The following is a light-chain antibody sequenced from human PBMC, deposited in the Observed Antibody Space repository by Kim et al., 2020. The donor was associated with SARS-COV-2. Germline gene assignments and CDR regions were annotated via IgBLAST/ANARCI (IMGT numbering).Light chain of an antibody. V-gene: IGKV3-15*01. Sequence: EIVMTQSPATLSVSPGERATLSCRASQSVSSNLAWYQQKPGQAPRLLIYGASTRATGIPARFSGSGSGTEFTLTISSLQSESFAVYYCQKYNNWPPYTFGQGIKLGI. CDR1: QSVSSN. CDR3: QKYNNWPPYT. CDR2: GAS. J-gene: IGKJ2*01.